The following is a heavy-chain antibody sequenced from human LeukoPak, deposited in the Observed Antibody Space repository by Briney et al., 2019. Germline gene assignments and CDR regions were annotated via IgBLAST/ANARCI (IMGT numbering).Heavy chain of an antibody. CDR1: GFTFRSYA. D-gene: IGHD6-13*01. Sequence: PGGSLRLSCAAPGFTFRSYAMSWVRQAPGKGLGWVSGIGGSGDSTYNAVSAKGRFTISRDNSKNTLYLQMNSLRAEDTAVYYCAKTIGYSSSWYDYYYGMDVWGQGTTVTVSS. J-gene: IGHJ6*02. V-gene: IGHV3-23*01. CDR3: AKTIGYSSSWYDYYYGMDV. CDR2: IGGSGDST.